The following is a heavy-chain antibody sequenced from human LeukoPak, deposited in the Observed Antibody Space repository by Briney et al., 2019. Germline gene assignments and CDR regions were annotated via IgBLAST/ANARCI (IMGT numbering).Heavy chain of an antibody. CDR1: GFPFNNFG. D-gene: IGHD5-18*01. CDR2: VDAGGSTQ. J-gene: IGHJ5*02. V-gene: IGHV3-23*01. Sequence: GGPLLLSCAASGFPFNNFGMSWGRAAPGKGPEGTSTVDAGGSTQHYAESVLGRFTISRDNSRNALYLQLHSLRSEDTAVYYCARARGYEGEVQWFDPWGQGTLVTVSS. CDR3: ARARGYEGEVQWFDP.